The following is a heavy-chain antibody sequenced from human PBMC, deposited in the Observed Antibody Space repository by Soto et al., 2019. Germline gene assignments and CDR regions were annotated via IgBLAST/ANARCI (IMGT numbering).Heavy chain of an antibody. CDR3: ARDQILVVPAATYNCFDP. Sequence: SVKVSCKASGGTFNSYAISWVRQAPGQGIEWMGGIIPIFGTANYAQKFQGRVTITADESTSTAYMELSSLRSEDTAVYYCARDQILVVPAATYNCFDPWGQGTLVTVYS. CDR2: IIPIFGTA. D-gene: IGHD2-2*01. CDR1: GGTFNSYA. J-gene: IGHJ5*02. V-gene: IGHV1-69*13.